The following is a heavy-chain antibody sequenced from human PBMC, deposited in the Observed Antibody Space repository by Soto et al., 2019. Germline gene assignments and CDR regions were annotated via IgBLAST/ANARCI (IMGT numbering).Heavy chain of an antibody. CDR2: VLYSGTT. V-gene: IGHV4-39*01. Sequence: SETLSLTCTVSGGSISSSNNYWGWIRQAPGKGLEWIGSVLYSGTTYHNPSLKSRVTIFLDKSTNQFSLRLSSVAATDAAVYYCARHDVGSGWNGAFDYWGQGTLVTVSS. CDR3: ARHDVGSGWNGAFDY. J-gene: IGHJ4*02. D-gene: IGHD6-19*01. CDR1: GGSISSSNNY.